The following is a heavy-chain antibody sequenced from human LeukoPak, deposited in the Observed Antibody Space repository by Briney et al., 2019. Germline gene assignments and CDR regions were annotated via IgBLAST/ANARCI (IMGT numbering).Heavy chain of an antibody. CDR1: GFTFSSYG. J-gene: IGHJ4*02. CDR2: IRYDGSNK. CDR3: AKTAGYCSGGSCY. D-gene: IGHD2-15*01. Sequence: PGGSLRLSCAASGFTFSSYGMHWVRQAPGKGLEWVAFIRYDGSNKYYADSVKGRFTISRDKSKNTLYLQMNSLRAEDTAVYYCAKTAGYCSGGSCYWGQGTLVTVSS. V-gene: IGHV3-30*02.